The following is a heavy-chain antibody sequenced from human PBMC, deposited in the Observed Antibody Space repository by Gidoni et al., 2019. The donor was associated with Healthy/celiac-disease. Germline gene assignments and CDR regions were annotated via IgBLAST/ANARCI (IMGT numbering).Heavy chain of an antibody. J-gene: IGHJ6*04. CDR1: GFTFRSYS. D-gene: IGHD6-13*01. CDR3: ATQQLGGDYYYGMDV. Sequence: EVQLVESGGGLVQHGGSRRLSCAAAGFTFRSYSMTWVRQAPGKGLEWVSYISISSSTIYYADSVKGRFTISRDNAKNSLYLQMNSLRAEDTAVYYCATQQLGGDYYYGMDVWGKGTTVTVSS. V-gene: IGHV3-48*01. CDR2: ISISSSTI.